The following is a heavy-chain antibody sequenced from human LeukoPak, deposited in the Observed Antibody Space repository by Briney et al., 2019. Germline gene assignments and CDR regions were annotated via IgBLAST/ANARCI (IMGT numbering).Heavy chain of an antibody. CDR1: GGSISSYY. J-gene: IGHJ3*02. D-gene: IGHD5-18*01. CDR2: IYTSGST. V-gene: IGHV4-4*07. Sequence: SETLSLTCTVSGGSISSYYWSWIRQPAGKGLEWIGRIYTSGSTNYNPSLKSRVTMSVDTSKNQFSLKLSSVTAADTAVYYCARVSVDTARPIAFDIWGQGTMVTVSS. CDR3: ARVSVDTARPIAFDI.